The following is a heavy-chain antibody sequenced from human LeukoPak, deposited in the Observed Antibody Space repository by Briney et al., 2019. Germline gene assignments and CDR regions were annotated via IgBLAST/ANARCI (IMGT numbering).Heavy chain of an antibody. CDR2: ISYSGTT. D-gene: IGHD1-26*01. J-gene: IGHJ4*02. Sequence: SETLSLTCSVSGGSISSSSYYWGWIRQPPGKGLEWIGSISYSGTTYYNPSLKGRVTISLDTSKNHFSLKVSSATAADTAVFYCARYTKVGATYPFDYWGQGTLVTVSS. CDR1: GGSISSSSYY. V-gene: IGHV4-39*07. CDR3: ARYTKVGATYPFDY.